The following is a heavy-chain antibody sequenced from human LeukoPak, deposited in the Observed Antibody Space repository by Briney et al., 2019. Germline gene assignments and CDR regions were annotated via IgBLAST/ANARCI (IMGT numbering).Heavy chain of an antibody. V-gene: IGHV4-39*07. D-gene: IGHD6-19*01. CDR3: ARDHSSGWWGTENWFDP. CDR2: VYYSGST. Sequence: PSETLSLTCTVSGGSISSSSYYWGWIRQPPGKGLEWIGNVYYSGSTYYNPSLKSRVTISVDTSKNQFSLKLSSVTAADTAVYYCARDHSSGWWGTENWFDPWGQGILVTVSS. J-gene: IGHJ5*02. CDR1: GGSISSSSYY.